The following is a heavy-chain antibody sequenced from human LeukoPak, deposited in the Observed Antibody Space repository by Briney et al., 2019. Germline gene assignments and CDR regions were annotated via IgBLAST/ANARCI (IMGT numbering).Heavy chain of an antibody. J-gene: IGHJ4*02. D-gene: IGHD3-22*01. CDR3: ARGYDSSAYYPFNY. CDR1: GGSLSTHH. V-gene: IGHV4-59*11. Sequence: PSETLSLTCVVSGGSLSTHHWSWIRQSPGRGLEWIGYISDSGSTNYNPSLKSRVTISVDTTKNQFSLMLSSVTAADTAVYYCARGYDSSAYYPFNYWGQGTLVTVSS. CDR2: ISDSGST.